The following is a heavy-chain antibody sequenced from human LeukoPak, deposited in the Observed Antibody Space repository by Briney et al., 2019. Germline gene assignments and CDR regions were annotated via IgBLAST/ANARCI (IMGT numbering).Heavy chain of an antibody. D-gene: IGHD6-13*01. CDR2: IYYSGST. V-gene: IGHV4-59*01. Sequence: SETLSLTCTVSGGSISSYYWSWIRQPPGKGLEWIGYIYYSGSTNYNPSLKSRVTISVDTSKNQFSLKLSSVTAADTAVYYCARADSSSWYEDYYYYYIDVCGKGSTVTVSS. J-gene: IGHJ6*03. CDR3: ARADSSSWYEDYYYYYIDV. CDR1: GGSISSYY.